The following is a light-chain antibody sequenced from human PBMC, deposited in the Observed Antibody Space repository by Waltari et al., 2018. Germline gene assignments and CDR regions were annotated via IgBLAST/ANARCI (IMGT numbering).Light chain of an antibody. CDR2: ENF. V-gene: IGLV1-51*01. CDR3: ATWDSSLSAGV. CDR1: SSNIGINS. J-gene: IGLJ1*01. Sequence: QSVLTQPPSVSAAPGQMVSISCSGSSSNIGINSVSWYQNLPETAPKLLIYENFQRPSGIPHRFYGSKSGTSATLDITGLQTGDEGDYYCATWDSSLSAGVFGTGTKVTVL.